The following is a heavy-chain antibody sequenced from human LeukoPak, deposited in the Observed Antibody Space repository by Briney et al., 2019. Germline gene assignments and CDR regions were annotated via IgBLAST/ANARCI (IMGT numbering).Heavy chain of an antibody. D-gene: IGHD2-15*01. CDR1: GFTFSDYY. V-gene: IGHV3-11*06. J-gene: IGHJ4*02. CDR3: ASIVVVVAATPAYYFDY. CDR2: ISSSSSYT. Sequence: GGSLRLSCAASGFTFSDYYMSWIRKAPGKGLEWVSYISSSSSYTNYADSVKGRFTISRDNAKNSLYLQMNSLRAEDTAVYYCASIVVVVAATPAYYFDYWGQGTLVTVSS.